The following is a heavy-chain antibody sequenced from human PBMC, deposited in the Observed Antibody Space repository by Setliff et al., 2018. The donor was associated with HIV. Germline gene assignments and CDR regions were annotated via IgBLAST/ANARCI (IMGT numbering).Heavy chain of an antibody. CDR2: IHHSGTA. Sequence: SETLSLTCTVSGGSIPRTPYYWGWIRQPPGKGLEWIGSIHHSGTAYDKPSLKSRVTISVDPSKNQILLRLSSVTAADTAVYYCARLSGRMVPNYWGQGTLVTVSS. V-gene: IGHV4-39*01. CDR1: GGSIPRTPYY. J-gene: IGHJ4*02. CDR3: ARLSGRMVPNY. D-gene: IGHD3-10*01.